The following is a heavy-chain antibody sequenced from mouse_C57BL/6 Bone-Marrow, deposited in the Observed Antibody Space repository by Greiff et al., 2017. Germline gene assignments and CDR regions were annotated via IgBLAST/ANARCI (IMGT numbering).Heavy chain of an antibody. V-gene: IGHV1-22*01. CDR3: ARGQLRLRPFDY. J-gene: IGHJ2*01. Sequence: VQLQQSGPELVKPGASVKMSCKASGYTFTDYNMHWVKQSHGKSLEWIGYINPNNGGTSYNQKFKGKATLTVNKSSSTAYMELRSLTSEDSAVYYCARGQLRLRPFDYWGQGTTLTVSS. CDR2: INPNNGGT. D-gene: IGHD3-2*02. CDR1: GYTFTDYN.